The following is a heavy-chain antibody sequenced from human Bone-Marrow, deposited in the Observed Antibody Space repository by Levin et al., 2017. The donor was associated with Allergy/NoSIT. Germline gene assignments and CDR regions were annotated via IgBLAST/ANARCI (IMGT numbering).Heavy chain of an antibody. CDR2: IHGGSGDL. CDR1: GYVFTTYA. J-gene: IGHJ5*02. Sequence: GESLKISCQASGYVFTTYAMHWVRQAPGHSPEWMGWIHGGSGDLRYSRRFRGRVTITRDTSAATAYMELRSLTSEDTAVYFCARGLGYCSDGNCYRLDPWGQGTQVIVSS. D-gene: IGHD2-15*01. CDR3: ARGLGYCSDGNCYRLDP. V-gene: IGHV1-3*01.